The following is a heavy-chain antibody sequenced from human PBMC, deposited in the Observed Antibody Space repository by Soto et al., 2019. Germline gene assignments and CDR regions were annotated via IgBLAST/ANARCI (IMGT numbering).Heavy chain of an antibody. V-gene: IGHV3-53*01. CDR1: GFTVSSNY. CDR3: ARDPYYYDSSGPKDAFDI. CDR2: IYSGGST. Sequence: ESGGGLIQPGGSLRLSCAASGFTVSSNYMSWVRQAPGKGLEWVSVIYSGGSTYYADSVKGRFTISRDNSKNTLYLQMNSLRAEDTAVYYCARDPYYYDSSGPKDAFDIWGQGTMVTVSS. D-gene: IGHD3-22*01. J-gene: IGHJ3*02.